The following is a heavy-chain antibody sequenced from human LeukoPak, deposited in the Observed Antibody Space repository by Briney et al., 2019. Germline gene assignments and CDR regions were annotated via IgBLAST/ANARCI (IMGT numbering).Heavy chain of an antibody. V-gene: IGHV4-34*01. CDR1: GGSFSGYY. J-gene: IGHJ5*02. D-gene: IGHD2-21*01. Sequence: PSETLSLTCAVYGGSFSGYYWNWVRQSPGKGLEWIGEINHSGSTNCNPSLKSRVIISVDTSKNQFSLKLPFVTAADTAVYYCARRLRRMSDNWFDPWGQGALVTVSP. CDR2: INHSGST. CDR3: ARRLRRMSDNWFDP.